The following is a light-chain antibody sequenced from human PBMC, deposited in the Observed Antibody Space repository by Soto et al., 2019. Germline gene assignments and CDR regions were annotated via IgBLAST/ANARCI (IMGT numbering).Light chain of an antibody. CDR1: ESVSSSY. Sequence: EIVLTQSPGTLSLSPGERATLSCRVSESVSSSYLAWYQQKPGQAPRLLIYGASSRATGIPDRFSGSGSGTDFALTISRLEPEDFAVYYCQQYGSSPITFGQGTRLEIK. CDR2: GAS. J-gene: IGKJ5*01. V-gene: IGKV3-20*01. CDR3: QQYGSSPIT.